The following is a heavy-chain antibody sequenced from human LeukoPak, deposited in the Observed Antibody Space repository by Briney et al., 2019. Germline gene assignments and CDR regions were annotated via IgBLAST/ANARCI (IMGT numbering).Heavy chain of an antibody. Sequence: GGSLRLSCAASGFTFSSYGMHWVRQAPGKGLEWVAVISYDGSNKYYADSVKGRFTISRDNSKNTLYLQMNSLRAEDTAVYYCAKEAGAAAGTAGGYWGQGTRVTVSS. V-gene: IGHV3-30*18. CDR1: GFTFSSYG. D-gene: IGHD6-13*01. J-gene: IGHJ4*02. CDR3: AKEAGAAAGTAGGY. CDR2: ISYDGSNK.